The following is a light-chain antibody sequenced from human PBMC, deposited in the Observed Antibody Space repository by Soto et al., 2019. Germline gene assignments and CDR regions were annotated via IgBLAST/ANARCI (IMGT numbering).Light chain of an antibody. CDR2: HVG. CDR3: FSFTTTSTHV. CDR1: SRDVGGYEY. Sequence: QSVLTQPRSVSRSPGQSVTISCSGTSRDVGGYEYVSWYQQHPGKAPRLLIYHVGQRPSGVPDRFSGSKSGTTASLTISGLQADDEAEYFCFSFTTTSTHVFGTGTKVTVL. V-gene: IGLV2-11*01. J-gene: IGLJ1*01.